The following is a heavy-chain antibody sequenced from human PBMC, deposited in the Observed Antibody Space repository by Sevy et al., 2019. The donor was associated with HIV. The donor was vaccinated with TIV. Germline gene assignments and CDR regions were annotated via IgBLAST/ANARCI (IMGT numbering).Heavy chain of an antibody. CDR1: GFTFSGYG. J-gene: IGHJ3*01. Sequence: GGSRRLSCAASGFTFSGYGMHWVRQAPGKGLEWVAFIRYDGSTKYYVDSVKGRFTISRDNSKNTLFLQMNSLRTEDTSVYYCAKGLGMVQGALLSDDVWGQGTLVTVSS. D-gene: IGHD3-10*01. CDR3: AKGLGMVQGALLSDDV. V-gene: IGHV3-30*02. CDR2: IRYDGSTK.